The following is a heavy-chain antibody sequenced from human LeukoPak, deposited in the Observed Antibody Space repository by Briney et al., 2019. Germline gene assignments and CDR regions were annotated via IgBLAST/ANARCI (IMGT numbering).Heavy chain of an antibody. V-gene: IGHV4-34*01. CDR1: GGSFSGYY. CDR2: INHSGST. CDR3: ARGPAEMRASDY. J-gene: IGHJ4*02. Sequence: SETLSLTCAVYGGSFSGYYWSWIRQPPGKGLEWIGEINHSGSTNYNPSLKSRVTISVDTSKNQFSLKLSSVTAADTAVYYCARGPAEMRASDYWGQGTLVTVSS. D-gene: IGHD5-24*01.